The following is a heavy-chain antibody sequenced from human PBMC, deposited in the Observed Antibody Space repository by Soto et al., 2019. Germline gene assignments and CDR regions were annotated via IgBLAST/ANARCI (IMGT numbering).Heavy chain of an antibody. J-gene: IGHJ4*02. CDR3: AGAPNWAYFDF. Sequence: SETMSVTCTVASGYIITYYWSWIRQPPGKGLEWIGYIYYTGSTNYNPSLKTRVAISMDTSKNQFSLNLSSVTAADTAVYYCAGAPNWAYFDFWGPGTLVTVSS. CDR2: IYYTGST. V-gene: IGHV4-59*01. CDR1: SGYIITYY. D-gene: IGHD7-27*01.